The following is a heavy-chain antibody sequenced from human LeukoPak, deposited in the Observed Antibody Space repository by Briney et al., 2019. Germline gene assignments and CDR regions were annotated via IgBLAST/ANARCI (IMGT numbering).Heavy chain of an antibody. Sequence: PGGSLRLSCAASGFTFGSYSMNWVRQAPGKGLEWVSSISSSSSYIYYADSVKGRFTISRDNAKNSLYLQMNSLRAEDTAVYYCXXXXSELKVVPAAMEFDPWGQGTLVTVSS. CDR3: XXXXSELKVVPAAMEFDP. J-gene: IGHJ5*02. D-gene: IGHD2-2*01. CDR1: GFTFGSYS. V-gene: IGHV3-21*01. CDR2: ISSSSSYI.